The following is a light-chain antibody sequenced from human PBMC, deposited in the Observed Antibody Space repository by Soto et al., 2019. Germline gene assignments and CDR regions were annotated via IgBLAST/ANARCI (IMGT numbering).Light chain of an antibody. Sequence: QSVLTQPASVSGPPGQSITISCTGSSSDIGAYNYVSWFQQYPGKAPKLIISEVSNRPSGVSNRFSGSKSGTAASLTISGLQTEDEADYFCFSFTTDWTHVFGTGT. CDR1: SSDIGAYNY. J-gene: IGLJ1*01. V-gene: IGLV2-14*01. CDR2: EVS. CDR3: FSFTTDWTHV.